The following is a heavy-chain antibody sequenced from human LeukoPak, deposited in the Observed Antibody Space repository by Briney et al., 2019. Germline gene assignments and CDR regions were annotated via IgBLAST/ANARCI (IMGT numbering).Heavy chain of an antibody. V-gene: IGHV3-53*01. CDR2: IYSGGST. CDR3: ASTTVVTPAYDAFDI. D-gene: IGHD4-23*01. Sequence: PGGSLRLSCAASGFTVSSNYMSWVRQAPGKGLEWVSVIYSGGSTYYADSVKGRFTISRDNSKNTLYLQMNSLRAEDTAVYYCASTTVVTPAYDAFDIWGQGTMVTVSS. CDR1: GFTVSSNY. J-gene: IGHJ3*02.